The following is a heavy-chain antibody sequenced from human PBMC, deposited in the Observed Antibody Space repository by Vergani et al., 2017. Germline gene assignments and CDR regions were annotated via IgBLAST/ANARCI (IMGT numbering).Heavy chain of an antibody. D-gene: IGHD6-19*01. CDR2: IHYSENT. CDR3: ASDNHSGQRADR. V-gene: IGHV4-59*11. Sequence: QVQLQESGPGLVKSSETLSLTCSVSFDSIRNLYCNWIRQPPGKGLEWIGSIHYSENTNYNPSLKTRVTISVDTSKNQFSLTLTSVTAADTAVYYCASDNHSGQRADRWGQGSLVTVTS. J-gene: IGHJ5*02. CDR1: FDSIRNLY.